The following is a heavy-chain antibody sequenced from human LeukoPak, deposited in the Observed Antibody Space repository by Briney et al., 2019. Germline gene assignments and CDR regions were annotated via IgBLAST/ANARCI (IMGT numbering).Heavy chain of an antibody. Sequence: GGSLRLSCAPSGFTFNTYYMTWVRQVPGKGLEWVAGIKQDGSENYYVDSVKGRFSISRDNSKNSLFLQMNSLRAEDTAVYFCARERYCTTATCYVGVPSDYWGQGTLVSVS. CDR1: GFTFNTYY. CDR3: ARERYCTTATCYVGVPSDY. J-gene: IGHJ4*02. CDR2: IKQDGSEN. V-gene: IGHV3-7*01. D-gene: IGHD2-2*01.